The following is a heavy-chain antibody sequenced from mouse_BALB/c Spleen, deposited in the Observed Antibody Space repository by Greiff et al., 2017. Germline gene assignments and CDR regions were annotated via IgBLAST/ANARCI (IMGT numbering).Heavy chain of an antibody. Sequence: QVQLQQSGAELVRPGASVKLSCKASGYTFTDYEMHWVKQTPVHGLEWIGAIHPGSGGTDYNQKFKGKATLTADKSSSTAYMELSSLTSEDSAVYYCTRSARYGNYVNWYFDVWGAGTTVTVSS. D-gene: IGHD2-10*02. CDR3: TRSARYGNYVNWYFDV. CDR1: GYTFTDYE. V-gene: IGHV1-15*01. CDR2: IHPGSGGT. J-gene: IGHJ1*01.